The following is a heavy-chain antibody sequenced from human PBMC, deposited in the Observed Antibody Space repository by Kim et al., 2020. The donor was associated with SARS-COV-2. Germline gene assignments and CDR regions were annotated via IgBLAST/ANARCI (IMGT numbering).Heavy chain of an antibody. CDR3: ASLSPRGSWFDP. CDR2: IYYSGST. CDR1: GGSISSYY. V-gene: IGHV4-59*01. Sequence: SETLSLTCTVSGGSISSYYWSWIRQPPGKGLEWIGYIYYSGSTNYNPSLKSRVTISVDTSKNQFSLKLSSVTAADTAVYYCASLSPRGSWFDPWGQGTLV. J-gene: IGHJ5*02.